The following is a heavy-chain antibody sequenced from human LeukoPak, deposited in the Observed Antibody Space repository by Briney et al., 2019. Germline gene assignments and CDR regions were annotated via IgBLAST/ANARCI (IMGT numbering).Heavy chain of an antibody. V-gene: IGHV4-34*01. Sequence: PSETLSLTCAVYGGSFSGYYWSWIRPPPRKGLEWIGEINHIGSTKYNPSLTSRVTISVDTSKNQFSLKLSSVTAEDTVVYYCARRNTVYDYVWGSYRKTYYYYYMDVWGKGTTVTISS. CDR3: ARRNTVYDYVWGSYRKTYYYYYMDV. D-gene: IGHD3-16*02. CDR1: GGSFSGYY. J-gene: IGHJ6*03. CDR2: INHIGST.